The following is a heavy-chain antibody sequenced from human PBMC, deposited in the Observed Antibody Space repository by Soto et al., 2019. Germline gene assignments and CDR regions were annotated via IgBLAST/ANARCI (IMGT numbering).Heavy chain of an antibody. CDR3: ASRALYSYGRQDFDY. V-gene: IGHV4-4*02. J-gene: IGHJ4*02. D-gene: IGHD5-18*01. CDR1: GGSISSSNW. CDR2: IYHSGST. Sequence: QVQLQESGPGLVKPSGTLSLTCAVSGGSISSSNWWSWVRQPPGKGLEWIGEIYHSGSTNYNPSLTSRLTISVDKSKNQFSLKLSSVTAADTAVYYCASRALYSYGRQDFDYWGQGTLVTVSS.